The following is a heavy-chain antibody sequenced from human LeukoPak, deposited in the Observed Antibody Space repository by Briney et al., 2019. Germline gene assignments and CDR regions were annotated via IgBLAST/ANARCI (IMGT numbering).Heavy chain of an antibody. Sequence: PGGSLRLSCAASGFTVSSNYMSWVRPAPGKGLEWVSVIYSGGSTYYADSVKGRFTISRDNSKNTLYLQMNSLRAEDTAVYYCTRDESFYGSGRYYWGQGTLVTVSS. CDR1: GFTVSSNY. CDR2: IYSGGST. CDR3: TRDESFYGSGRYY. V-gene: IGHV3-53*01. D-gene: IGHD3-10*01. J-gene: IGHJ4*02.